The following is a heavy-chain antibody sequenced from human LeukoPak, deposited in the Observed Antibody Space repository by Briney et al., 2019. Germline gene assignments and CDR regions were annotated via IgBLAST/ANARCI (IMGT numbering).Heavy chain of an antibody. V-gene: IGHV4-59*01. Sequence: PSETLSLTCSVSGGSISTYYWTWIRQPPGKGLEWIGYIYYSGSTNYNPSLKSRVTISVDTSKNQFSLKLSSVTAADTAVYYCAAHTVTTSYWGQGTLVTVSS. J-gene: IGHJ4*02. CDR3: AAHTVTTSY. CDR2: IYYSGST. CDR1: GGSISTYY. D-gene: IGHD4-17*01.